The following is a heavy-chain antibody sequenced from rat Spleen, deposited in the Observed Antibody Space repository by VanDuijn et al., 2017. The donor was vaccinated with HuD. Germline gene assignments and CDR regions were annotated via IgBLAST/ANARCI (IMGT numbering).Heavy chain of an antibody. CDR3: ARAYYGYTYFDY. D-gene: IGHD1-9*01. Sequence: EVQLVESGGGLVQPGGSLKLSCAVSGFTFSNYDMAWVRQDSTKGLEWVASISPGGGNTYYRDSVKGRFTISRDNAKSTLYLQMDSMRSEDTATYYCARAYYGYTYFDYWGQGVMVTVSS. CDR1: GFTFSNYD. V-gene: IGHV5S23*01. CDR2: ISPGGGNT. J-gene: IGHJ2*01.